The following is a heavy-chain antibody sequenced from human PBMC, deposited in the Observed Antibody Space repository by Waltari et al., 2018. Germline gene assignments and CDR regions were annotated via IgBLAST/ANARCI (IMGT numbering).Heavy chain of an antibody. CDR3: ARAGGGVSYGDYGGDLDY. CDR1: GFTFDDYA. Sequence: EVQLVESGGGLVQPGRSLRLSCAASGFTFDDYAMHWVRQAPGKGLEWVSGISGNRGSIGEAESVKGRFTISRDNAKNSLYLQMNSLRAEDTAVYYCARAGGGVSYGDYGGDLDYWGQGTLVTVSS. D-gene: IGHD4-17*01. CDR2: ISGNRGSI. J-gene: IGHJ4*02. V-gene: IGHV3-9*01.